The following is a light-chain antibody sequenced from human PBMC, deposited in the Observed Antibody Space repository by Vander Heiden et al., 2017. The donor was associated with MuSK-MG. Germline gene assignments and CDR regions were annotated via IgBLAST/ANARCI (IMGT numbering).Light chain of an antibody. CDR1: SLRSYY. V-gene: IGLV3-19*01. CDR3: NSRDSSGNHLVV. J-gene: IGLJ2*01. Sequence: SSELTQDPAVSLALGQTVRITCQGDSLRSYYASWYQQKPGQAPVLVIYGKNNRPSGIPDRFSGSSSGNTASLTITGAQAEDEADYYCNSRDSSGNHLVVFGGGTKLTVL. CDR2: GKN.